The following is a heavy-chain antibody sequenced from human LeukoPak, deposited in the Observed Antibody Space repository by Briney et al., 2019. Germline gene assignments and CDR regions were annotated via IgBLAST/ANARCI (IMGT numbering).Heavy chain of an antibody. V-gene: IGHV1-69*13. J-gene: IGHJ5*02. Sequence: ASVKVSCKASGGTFSSYAISWVRQAPGQGLEWMGGIIPIFGTANYAQKFQGGVTITADESTSTAYMELSSLRSEDTAVYYCARATTIFGVVINWFDPWGQGTLVTVSS. D-gene: IGHD3-3*01. CDR2: IIPIFGTA. CDR1: GGTFSSYA. CDR3: ARATTIFGVVINWFDP.